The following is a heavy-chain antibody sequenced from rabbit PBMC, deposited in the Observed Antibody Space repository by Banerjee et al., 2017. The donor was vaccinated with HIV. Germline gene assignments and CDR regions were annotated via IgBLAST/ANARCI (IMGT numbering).Heavy chain of an antibody. CDR2: INTSSGNT. CDR1: GFSFSSSYW. J-gene: IGHJ4*01. Sequence: QEQLEESGGDLVKPEGSLTLTCTASGFSFSSSYWICWVRQAPGKGLEWIGCINTSSGNTVYASWAKGRFTISKTSSTTVTLQMTSLTAADTATYFCAREFGSGYDFKLWGPGTLVTVS. CDR3: AREFGSGYDFKL. V-gene: IGHV1S45*01. D-gene: IGHD1-1*01.